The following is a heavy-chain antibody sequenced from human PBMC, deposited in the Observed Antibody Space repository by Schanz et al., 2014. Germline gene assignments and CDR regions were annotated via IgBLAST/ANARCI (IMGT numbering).Heavy chain of an antibody. V-gene: IGHV7-4-1*02. Sequence: QVQLVQSGAEVKKPGASVKVSCKASGYTFTRYFMHWVRQAPGQGLEWMGWINTNNGDPTYAQGFTGRFVFSLDTSVSTAYLQISSLKAEDTAVYYCARGGVVVVTAALNWFDPWGQGTLVTVSS. CDR3: ARGGVVVVTAALNWFDP. J-gene: IGHJ5*02. D-gene: IGHD2-15*01. CDR1: GYTFTRYF. CDR2: INTNNGDP.